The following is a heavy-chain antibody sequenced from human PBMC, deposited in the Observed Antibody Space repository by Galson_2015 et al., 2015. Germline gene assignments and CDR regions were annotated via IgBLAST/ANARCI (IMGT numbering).Heavy chain of an antibody. CDR1: GFTFRNFG. V-gene: IGHV3-30*02. Sequence: SLRLSCAASGFTFRNFGMHWVRQAPGKGLEWVAFIRHDGIETYYVDSVKGRFAVSRDNSKNTMYLQMNNLSAEDTAVYYCVRDRSGFQYFDFWGQGALVTVSS. D-gene: IGHD2/OR15-2a*01. CDR3: VRDRSGFQYFDF. CDR2: IRHDGIET. J-gene: IGHJ4*02.